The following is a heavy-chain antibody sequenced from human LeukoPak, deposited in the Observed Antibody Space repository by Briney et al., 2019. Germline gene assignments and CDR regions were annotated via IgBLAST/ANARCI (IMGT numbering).Heavy chain of an antibody. J-gene: IGHJ6*03. Sequence: SETLSLTCTVSGDSITTNSYYWNWIRQPPGKGLEWIGEINHSGIKYNPSLKSRVTISVDTSKNQFSLKLSSVTAADTAVYYCASARSGWSLNYYYYYMDVWGKGTTVTVSS. CDR1: GDSITTNSYY. CDR3: ASARSGWSLNYYYYYMDV. D-gene: IGHD6-19*01. V-gene: IGHV4-39*07. CDR2: INHSGI.